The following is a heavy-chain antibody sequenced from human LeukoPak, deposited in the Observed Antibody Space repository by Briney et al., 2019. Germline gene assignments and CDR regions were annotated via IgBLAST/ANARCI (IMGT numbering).Heavy chain of an antibody. V-gene: IGHV1-2*06. CDR1: GYTFTGYY. CDR2: INRNSGGT. CDR3: ARRGIAVAGTLPLIDY. D-gene: IGHD6-19*01. Sequence: ASVKVSCKASGYTFTGYYMHWVRQAPGQGLEWMGRINRNSGGTNYAQKFQGRVTMTRDTSISTAYMVLSRLRSDDTAVYYCARRGIAVAGTLPLIDYWGQGTLVTVSS. J-gene: IGHJ4*02.